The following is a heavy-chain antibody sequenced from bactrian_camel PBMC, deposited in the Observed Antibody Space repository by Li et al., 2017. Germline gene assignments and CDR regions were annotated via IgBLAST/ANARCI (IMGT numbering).Heavy chain of an antibody. D-gene: IGHD3*01. CDR2: YESSRGTT. CDR1: GFGGI. V-gene: IGHV3S40*01. CDR3: AAAREFCTAWTANY. Sequence: VQLVESGGGSVQAGGSLRLSCAASGFGGIMAWFRQVPGKRREGVAAYESSRGTTYYADSVKGRAPSPLTTPRTRCIPQMNSLKPEDSAVYYCAAAREFCTAWTANYWGQGTQVTVS. J-gene: IGHJ4*01.